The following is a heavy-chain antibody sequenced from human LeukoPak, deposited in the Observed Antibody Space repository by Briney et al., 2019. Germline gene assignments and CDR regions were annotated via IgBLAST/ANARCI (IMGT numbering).Heavy chain of an antibody. D-gene: IGHD3-3*01. Sequence: ASVKVSCKASGYTFTSYGISWVRQAPGQGLEWMGWISAYNGNTNYAQKLQGRVTMTTDTSTSTGYMELRSLRSDDTAVYYCARAGIRFLEWLPRIHYMDVWGKGTTVTVSS. CDR2: ISAYNGNT. J-gene: IGHJ6*03. CDR1: GYTFTSYG. CDR3: ARAGIRFLEWLPRIHYMDV. V-gene: IGHV1-18*01.